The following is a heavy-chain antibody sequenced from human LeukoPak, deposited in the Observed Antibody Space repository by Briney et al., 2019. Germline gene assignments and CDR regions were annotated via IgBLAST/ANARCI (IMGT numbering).Heavy chain of an antibody. J-gene: IGHJ6*02. Sequence: GGSLRLSCAASGFTFSSYSMNWVRQAPGKGLEWVSSISSSSSYIYYADSVKGRFTISRDNAKNSLYLQVSSLRAEDTAVYYCASRVVVAANYGMDVWGQGTTVTVSS. V-gene: IGHV3-21*01. CDR3: ASRVVVAANYGMDV. CDR2: ISSSSSYI. CDR1: GFTFSSYS. D-gene: IGHD2-15*01.